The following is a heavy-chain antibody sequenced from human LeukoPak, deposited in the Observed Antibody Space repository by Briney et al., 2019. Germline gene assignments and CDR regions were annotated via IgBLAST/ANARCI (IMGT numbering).Heavy chain of an antibody. Sequence: GRSLRLPCAASGLTFSSCTTRWVRQAPGKGLEWVSAIRGSGGSTYYADSVKGRFTISRDNSKNTLYLQMNSLRAEDTAVYYCARVAATRFSWFDPWGQGTLVTVSS. J-gene: IGHJ5*02. D-gene: IGHD2-15*01. CDR3: ARVAATRFSWFDP. V-gene: IGHV3-23*01. CDR1: GLTFSSCT. CDR2: IRGSGGST.